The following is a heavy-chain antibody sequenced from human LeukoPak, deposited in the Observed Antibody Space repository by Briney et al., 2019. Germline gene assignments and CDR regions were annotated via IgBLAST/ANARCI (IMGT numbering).Heavy chain of an antibody. CDR3: ARGLGSYYYYMDV. CDR1: GGSISSYY. J-gene: IGHJ6*03. V-gene: IGHV4-59*01. CDR2: IYYSGST. D-gene: IGHD5-12*01. Sequence: SETLSLTCTVSGGSISSYYWSWIRQPPGKGLEWIGYIYYSGSTNYNPSLKSRVTISVDTSKNQFSLKLSSVTAADTAVYYCARGLGSYYYYMDVWGKRTTVTVSS.